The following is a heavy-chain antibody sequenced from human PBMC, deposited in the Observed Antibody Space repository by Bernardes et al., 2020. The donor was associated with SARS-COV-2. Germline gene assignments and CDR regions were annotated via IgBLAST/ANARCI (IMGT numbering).Heavy chain of an antibody. J-gene: IGHJ4*02. CDR3: AREMYSSRFDY. V-gene: IGHV1-18*04. D-gene: IGHD6-19*01. Sequence: ASVKVSCKASGYTFTSYGISWVRQAPGQGLEWMGWISAYNGNTNYAQKLQGRLTMTTDTSTSTVYMELRSLRSDDTAVYYCAREMYSSRFDYWGQGTLFTVSS. CDR2: ISAYNGNT. CDR1: GYTFTSYG.